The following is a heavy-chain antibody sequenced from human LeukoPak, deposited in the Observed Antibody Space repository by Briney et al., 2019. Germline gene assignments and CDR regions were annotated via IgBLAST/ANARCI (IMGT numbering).Heavy chain of an antibody. CDR1: GFTFSSYS. CDR2: ISSSSSYI. CDR3: ARTDTAMVPPDY. D-gene: IGHD5-18*01. J-gene: IGHJ4*02. V-gene: IGHV3-21*01. Sequence: PGGSLRLSCAASGFTFSSYSMNWVRQAPGKGLGWVSSISSSSSYIYYADSVKGRFTISRDNAKNSLCLQMNSLRAEDTAVYYCARTDTAMVPPDYWGQGTLVTVSS.